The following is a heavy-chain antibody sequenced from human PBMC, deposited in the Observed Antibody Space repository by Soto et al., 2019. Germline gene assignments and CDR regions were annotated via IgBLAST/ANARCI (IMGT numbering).Heavy chain of an antibody. J-gene: IGHJ4*02. CDR3: ARGRYGDY. D-gene: IGHD4-17*01. CDR1: GYIFTSYG. Sequence: QAHLVQSGPAVKKPGASVKVSCKGSGYIFTSYGIAWVRQAPGQGLEWMGWISAHNGNTEYAQKFQGRVTVTRDTATSTAYLELRSPRSDDTALYYCARGRYGDYWGQGALVTGSS. V-gene: IGHV1-18*01. CDR2: ISAHNGNT.